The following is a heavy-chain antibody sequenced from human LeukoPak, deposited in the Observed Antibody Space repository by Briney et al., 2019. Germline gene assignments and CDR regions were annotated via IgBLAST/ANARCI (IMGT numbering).Heavy chain of an antibody. D-gene: IGHD3-22*01. CDR2: INTNSGNA. J-gene: IGHJ4*02. Sequence: GGSLRLSCAASGFTFRSLAMNWVRQAPGQGLQWMGWINTNSGNATYVKAFTGRFVFSWDNAVSGPYLQMSSLMAADTAVSYFPRDKYSNDNSGYRVDNWGQGTLVTVSS. CDR1: GFTFRSLA. CDR3: PRDKYSNDNSGYRVDN. V-gene: IGHV7-4-1*02.